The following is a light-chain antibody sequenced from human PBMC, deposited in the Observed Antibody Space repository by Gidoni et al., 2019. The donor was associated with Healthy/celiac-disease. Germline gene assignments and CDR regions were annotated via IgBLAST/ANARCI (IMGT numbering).Light chain of an antibody. CDR1: QSISTY. Sequence: DIQITQSPSSLSASVGDRLTITCRASQSISTYLKWYQQRPGKAPKLLIYAASRLQSGVPSRFSGSGSGTDFTLTISSLHTEDCATYYCQQTLSTPSVTFGGGTKVEIK. CDR3: QQTLSTPSVT. V-gene: IGKV1-39*01. J-gene: IGKJ4*01. CDR2: AAS.